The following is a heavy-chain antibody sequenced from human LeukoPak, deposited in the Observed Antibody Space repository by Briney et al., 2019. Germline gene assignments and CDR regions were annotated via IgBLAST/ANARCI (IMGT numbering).Heavy chain of an antibody. Sequence: IFSSYSMSWVRQPPGKGLEWIGYIYYSGSTYYNPSLKSRVTISVDTSKNQFSLKLSSVTAADTAVYYCARVMSRFLEWLADPWGQGTLVTVSS. CDR1: IFSSYS. CDR3: ARVMSRFLEWLADP. J-gene: IGHJ5*02. V-gene: IGHV4-30-4*08. CDR2: IYYSGST. D-gene: IGHD3-3*01.